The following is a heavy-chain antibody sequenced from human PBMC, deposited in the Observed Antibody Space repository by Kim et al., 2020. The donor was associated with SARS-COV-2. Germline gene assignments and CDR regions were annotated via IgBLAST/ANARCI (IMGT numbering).Heavy chain of an antibody. V-gene: IGHV1-69*13. Sequence: SVKVSCKASGGTFSSYAISWVRQAPGQGLEWMGGIIPIFGTANYAQKFQGRVTITADESTSTAYMELSSLRSEDTAVYYCARRGEAAKLHAFDIWGQGTMVTVSS. CDR3: ARRGEAAKLHAFDI. CDR1: GGTFSSYA. J-gene: IGHJ3*02. CDR2: IIPIFGTA. D-gene: IGHD2-15*01.